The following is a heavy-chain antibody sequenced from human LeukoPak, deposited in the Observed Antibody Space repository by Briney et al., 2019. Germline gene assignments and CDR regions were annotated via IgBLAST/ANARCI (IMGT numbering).Heavy chain of an antibody. Sequence: GGSLRLSCAASGFTFSNYEMNWVRQAPGKGLVWVSSISSSSIYYADSVKGRFTISRDNAKNSLYLQMNSLRAEDTAVYYCARAPKFRLVGAPKGPFDPWGQGTLVTVSS. V-gene: IGHV3-21*04. CDR2: ISSSSI. J-gene: IGHJ5*02. CDR3: ARAPKFRLVGAPKGPFDP. D-gene: IGHD1-26*01. CDR1: GFTFSNYE.